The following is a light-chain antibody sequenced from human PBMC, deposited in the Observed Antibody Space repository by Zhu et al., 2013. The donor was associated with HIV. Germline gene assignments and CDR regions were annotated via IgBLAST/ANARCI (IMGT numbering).Light chain of an antibody. CDR3: QQRSNWPPENS. CDR1: QSVSSSY. V-gene: IGKV3D-20*02. CDR2: GTS. J-gene: IGKJ2*03. Sequence: EIVLTQSPGTLSLSPGERATLSCRASQSVSSSYLAWYQQKPGQAPRLLIYGTSSRATGIPDRFSGSGSGTDFTLTISRLEPEDSAVYYCQQRSNWPPENSFGQGTKLEI.